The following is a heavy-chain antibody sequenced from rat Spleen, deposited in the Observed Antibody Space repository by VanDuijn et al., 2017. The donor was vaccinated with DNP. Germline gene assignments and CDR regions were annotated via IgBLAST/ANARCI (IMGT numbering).Heavy chain of an antibody. J-gene: IGHJ2*01. V-gene: IGHV5-7*01. Sequence: EVLLVESDGGLVQPGRSLKLSCAVSGFTFSDYYMAWVRQAPAKGLEWVATISYNGGTPYYRDSVKGRFTISRDNAQSTLYLQMDSLRSEDTATYYCARHRDYGAYSDLFDYWGQGVMVTVSS. D-gene: IGHD1-11*01. CDR3: ARHRDYGAYSDLFDY. CDR1: GFTFSDYY. CDR2: ISYNGGTP.